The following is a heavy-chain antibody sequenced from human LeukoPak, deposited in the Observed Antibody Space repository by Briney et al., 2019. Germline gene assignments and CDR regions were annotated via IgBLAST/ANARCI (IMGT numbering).Heavy chain of an antibody. V-gene: IGHV3-33*01. J-gene: IGHJ4*02. CDR2: IWYDGSNK. Sequence: GGSLRLSCAASGFTFSSYGMHWVRQAPGKGLEWVVVIWYDGSNKYYADSVKGRFTISRDNSKNTLYLQMNSLRAEDTAVYYCAREPDTYYYDSSGYPLDYWGQGTLVTVSS. CDR1: GFTFSSYG. CDR3: AREPDTYYYDSSGYPLDY. D-gene: IGHD3-22*01.